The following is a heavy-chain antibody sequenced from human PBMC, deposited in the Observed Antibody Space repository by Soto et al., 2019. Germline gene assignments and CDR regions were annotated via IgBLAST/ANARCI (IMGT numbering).Heavy chain of an antibody. Sequence: GGSLRLSCAGSGFTFSSYAMHWVRQAPGKGLEYVSSICINGSSTSYADSVKGRFTISRDNSKDTLYFQMGSLRADDMAVYYCGRAGGYDRRYFYGMDVWGQGTTVTVAS. CDR3: GRAGGYDRRYFYGMDV. V-gene: IGHV3-64*02. CDR2: ICINGSST. D-gene: IGHD5-12*01. J-gene: IGHJ6*02. CDR1: GFTFSSYA.